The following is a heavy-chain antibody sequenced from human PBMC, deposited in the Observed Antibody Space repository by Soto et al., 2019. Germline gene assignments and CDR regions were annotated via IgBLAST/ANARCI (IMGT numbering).Heavy chain of an antibody. CDR3: ARGPHYYGSGSYHD. D-gene: IGHD3-10*01. J-gene: IGHJ4*02. V-gene: IGHV3-53*01. CDR2: IDSGGST. Sequence: SLRLSCAASVFTFSSNYMSLVRQAPGKGLEGGSVIDSGGSTYHADSAKGRVTISRDNSKNNLHLQMNSRRAEDKAVYYCARGPHYYGSGSYHDWGKGTLVTVSS. CDR1: VFTFSSNY.